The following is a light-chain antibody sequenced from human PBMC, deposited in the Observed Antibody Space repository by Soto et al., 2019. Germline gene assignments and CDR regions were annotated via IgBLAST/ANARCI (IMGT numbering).Light chain of an antibody. V-gene: IGKV1-5*03. Sequence: DIQMTQSPSTLSASVGDGVTITCRASQSISSWLAWYQQKPGKAPNLLIYKASNLESGVPSRFSGSGSGTEFTPTISSLQPDDFATYYCQQYNSYPWTFGQGTKVEIK. J-gene: IGKJ1*01. CDR2: KAS. CDR3: QQYNSYPWT. CDR1: QSISSW.